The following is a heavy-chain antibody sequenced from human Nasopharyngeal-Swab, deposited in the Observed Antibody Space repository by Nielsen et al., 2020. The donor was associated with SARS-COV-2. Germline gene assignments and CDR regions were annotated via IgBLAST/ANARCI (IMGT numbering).Heavy chain of an antibody. V-gene: IGHV1-18*01. CDR1: GYPFTNYA. CDR2: ISAYNGHT. CDR3: TRVPNDSTGYYKRSSDGFDV. Sequence: ASVKVSCKASGYPFTNYAVSWVRQAPGQGLEWMGWISAYNGHTSYEQKLQGRVTMTTDTSTSTAFLELRSLRSDDAAIYYCTRVPNDSTGYYKRSSDGFDVWGQGTLVTASS. J-gene: IGHJ3*01. D-gene: IGHD3-22*01.